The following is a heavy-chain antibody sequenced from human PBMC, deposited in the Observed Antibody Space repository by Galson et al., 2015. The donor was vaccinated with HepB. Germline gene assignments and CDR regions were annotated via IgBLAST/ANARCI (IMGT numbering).Heavy chain of an antibody. CDR1: GYSFTSYW. D-gene: IGHD2-2*01. Sequence: QSGAEVKKPGESLKISCKGSGYSFTSYWIAWVRQMPGKGLEWMGIIFPDDSDTRYSPSFQGQVTISADKSINTAYLQWSSLKASDTAMYYCARRPSVGYCTSTSCYGHQFDHWGQGALVTVSS. CDR3: ARRPSVGYCTSTSCYGHQFDH. CDR2: IFPDDSDT. V-gene: IGHV5-51*01. J-gene: IGHJ4*02.